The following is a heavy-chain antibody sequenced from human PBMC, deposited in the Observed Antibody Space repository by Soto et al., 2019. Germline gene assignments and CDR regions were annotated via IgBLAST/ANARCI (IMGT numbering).Heavy chain of an antibody. D-gene: IGHD3-22*01. CDR1: GGSINSDDSY. J-gene: IGHJ4*02. CDR2: IYYSGST. Sequence: QVQLQESGPGLVEPSQTLSLTCTVSGGSINSDDSYWSWIRQPPGKGLEWIGYIYYSGSTYYNPSLKSRVTISLDTSKNQFSLRLSSVNAADTAVYYCARTYYNDNSGCPHWGQGTLVTVSS. CDR3: ARTYYNDNSGCPH. V-gene: IGHV4-30-4*01.